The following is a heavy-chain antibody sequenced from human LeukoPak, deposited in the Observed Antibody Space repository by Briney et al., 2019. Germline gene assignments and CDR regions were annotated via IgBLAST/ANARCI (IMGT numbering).Heavy chain of an antibody. CDR1: GGSLITYY. Sequence: SETLSLTCTVSGGSLITYYWNWIRQPAGKGLEWIERVYTNGGTNYNPSLKSRLTVSVDTSKNQFSLSLSSVTAADTAVYYCASGSDSIGYSGGGILDYWGQGILVTVSS. CDR3: ASGSDSIGYSGGGILDY. J-gene: IGHJ4*02. V-gene: IGHV4-4*07. CDR2: VYTNGGT. D-gene: IGHD6-19*01.